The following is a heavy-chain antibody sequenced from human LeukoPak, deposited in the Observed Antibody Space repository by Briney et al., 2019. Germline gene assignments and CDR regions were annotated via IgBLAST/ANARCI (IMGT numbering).Heavy chain of an antibody. CDR2: IYYSGST. D-gene: IGHD5-18*01. V-gene: IGHV4-39*07. Sequence: PSETLSLTCAVSGGSISGSSYYWGWIRQPPGKGLEWIGSIYYSGSTYYNPSLKSRVTISVDRSKNQFSLKLSSVTAADTAVYYCARGGIGRYSYGQRFYYYYGMDVWGQGTTVTVSS. CDR1: GGSISGSSYY. J-gene: IGHJ6*02. CDR3: ARGGIGRYSYGQRFYYYYGMDV.